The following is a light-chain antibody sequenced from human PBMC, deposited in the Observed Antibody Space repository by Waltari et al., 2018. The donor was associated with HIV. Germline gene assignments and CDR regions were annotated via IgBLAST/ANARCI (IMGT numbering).Light chain of an antibody. V-gene: IGLV1-47*01. Sequence: QSVVTQPPSASGTPGQRVTISCSGSGSNIGTYSLNWYQHFPGTAPKLLNYMNDQRPSGVPGRFSGSQSGTSASLAISGLQYDDEADYYCAVWDDSLGGAVFGGGTKLTVL. CDR2: MND. CDR3: AVWDDSLGGAV. CDR1: GSNIGTYS. J-gene: IGLJ2*01.